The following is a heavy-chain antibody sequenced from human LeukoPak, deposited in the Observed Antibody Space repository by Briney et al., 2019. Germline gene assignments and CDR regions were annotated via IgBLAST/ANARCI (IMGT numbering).Heavy chain of an antibody. CDR3: AREEGRGSSFDY. J-gene: IGHJ4*02. CDR1: GYTFTSYY. D-gene: IGHD6-6*01. Sequence: ASVKVSCKASGYTFTSYYMHWVRQAPGQGLEWMGIINPSGGSTSYAQKFQGRVTMTRDTSTSTVYMELSSLRAEDTALYYCAREEGRGSSFDYWGQGTLVTVSS. V-gene: IGHV1-46*01. CDR2: INPSGGST.